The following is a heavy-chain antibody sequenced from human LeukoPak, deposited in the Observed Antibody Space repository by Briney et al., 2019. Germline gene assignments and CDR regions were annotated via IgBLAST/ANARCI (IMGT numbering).Heavy chain of an antibody. J-gene: IGHJ4*02. Sequence: GASVKVSCKASGYTFTSYAMHWVRQAPGQRLEWMGWINAGNGNTKYSQEFQGRVTITRDTSASTAYMELSSLRSDDTAVYYCARSITMIVVTSANAYYFDYWGQGTLVTVSS. CDR2: INAGNGNT. D-gene: IGHD3-22*01. CDR3: ARSITMIVVTSANAYYFDY. V-gene: IGHV1-3*01. CDR1: GYTFTSYA.